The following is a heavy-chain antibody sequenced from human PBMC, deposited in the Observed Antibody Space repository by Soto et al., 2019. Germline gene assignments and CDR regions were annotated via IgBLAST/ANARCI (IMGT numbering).Heavy chain of an antibody. CDR2: IYPGDSDT. V-gene: IGHV5-51*01. CDR3: ARGVSYQDY. Sequence: GESLKISCKGSGYSFNTYWIAWVRQMPGKGLEWMGIIYPGDSDTRHSPSFQDHVTISADKSISTTYLQWSSLEPSDSAMYYCARGVSYQDYWGQGTPVTVSS. D-gene: IGHD1-26*01. CDR1: GYSFNTYW. J-gene: IGHJ4*02.